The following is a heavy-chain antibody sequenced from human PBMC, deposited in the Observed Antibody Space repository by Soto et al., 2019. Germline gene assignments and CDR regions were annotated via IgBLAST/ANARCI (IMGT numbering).Heavy chain of an antibody. V-gene: IGHV3-23*01. CDR1: GFTFSNYA. Sequence: GGSLRLSCAASGFTFSNYAMSWIRQAPGKGLEWVSTIRETGNTYYADSVRGRFATSRDNSENTLYLQMSSLRAEDTAVYYCAKGIGGYDFHWYGMDVWGQGTTVTVSS. D-gene: IGHD5-12*01. CDR3: AKGIGGYDFHWYGMDV. J-gene: IGHJ6*02. CDR2: IRETGNT.